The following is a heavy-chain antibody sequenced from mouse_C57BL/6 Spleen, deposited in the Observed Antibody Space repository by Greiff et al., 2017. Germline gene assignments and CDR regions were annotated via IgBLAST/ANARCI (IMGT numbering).Heavy chain of an antibody. CDR1: GFSLTSYG. V-gene: IGHV2-2*01. CDR3: ARRGYSNYDWFAY. Sequence: QVQLQQSGPGLVQPSQSLSITCTVSGFSLTSYGVHWVRQSPGKGLEWLGVIWRGGSTDYNAAFISRLSISKDNSKSQVFFKMNSLQADDTAIYYCARRGYSNYDWFAYWGQGTLVTVSA. J-gene: IGHJ3*01. D-gene: IGHD2-5*01. CDR2: IWRGGST.